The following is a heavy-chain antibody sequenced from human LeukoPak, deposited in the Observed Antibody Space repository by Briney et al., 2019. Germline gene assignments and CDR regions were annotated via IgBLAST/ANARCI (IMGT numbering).Heavy chain of an antibody. J-gene: IGHJ4*02. V-gene: IGHV3-23*01. CDR2: ISGSGGST. Sequence: PGGSLRLSCAASGFTFSSYAMSWVRQAPGKGLEWVSAISGSGGSTYYADSVKGRFTISRDNSKNTLYLQMNSLRAEDTAVYYCAKDNWNSPYPIDYFDYWGQGTLVTVSS. CDR1: GFTFSSYA. CDR3: AKDNWNSPYPIDYFDY. D-gene: IGHD1-1*01.